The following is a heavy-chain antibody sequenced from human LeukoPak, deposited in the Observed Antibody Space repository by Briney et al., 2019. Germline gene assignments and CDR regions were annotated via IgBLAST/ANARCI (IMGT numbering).Heavy chain of an antibody. CDR1: GGSFSGYY. CDR3: AGARWLQSYYYYYYMDV. CDR2: INHSGST. D-gene: IGHD5-24*01. Sequence: SETLSLTCAVYGGSFSGYYWSWIRQPPGKGLEWIGEINHSGSTNYNPSLKSRVTISVDTSKNQFSLKLSSVTAADTAVYYCAGARWLQSYYYYYYMDVWGKGTTVTVSS. V-gene: IGHV4-34*01. J-gene: IGHJ6*03.